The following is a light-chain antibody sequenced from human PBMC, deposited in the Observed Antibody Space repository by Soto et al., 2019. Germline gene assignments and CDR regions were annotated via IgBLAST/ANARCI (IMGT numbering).Light chain of an antibody. J-gene: IGKJ1*01. V-gene: IGKV1-5*01. CDR3: QQYTSYWT. CDR2: DAS. CDR1: QSVSNW. Sequence: DIQITQSPSTLSASVGDRVTMTCRASQSVSNWLVWYQQKPGKAPKLLIYDASTLEGGVPSRFSGSGSGTEFTLSISSLQPDDYATYYCQQYTSYWTFGQGTKVEIK.